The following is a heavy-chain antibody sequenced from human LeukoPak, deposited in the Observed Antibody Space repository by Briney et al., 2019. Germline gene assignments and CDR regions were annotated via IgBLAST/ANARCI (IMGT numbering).Heavy chain of an antibody. CDR2: IYHSGST. CDR3: ARRTTYFGWRPSESPSCFDY. D-gene: IGHD3-9*01. Sequence: SETLFLTCTVSGYSISSGYYWGWIRQPPGKGLEWIGSIYHSGSTYYNPSLKSRVTISLDTSKNQFSLRLSSVTAADTAVYYCARRTTYFGWRPSESPSCFDYWGQGTLVTVSS. CDR1: GYSISSGYY. J-gene: IGHJ4*02. V-gene: IGHV4-38-2*02.